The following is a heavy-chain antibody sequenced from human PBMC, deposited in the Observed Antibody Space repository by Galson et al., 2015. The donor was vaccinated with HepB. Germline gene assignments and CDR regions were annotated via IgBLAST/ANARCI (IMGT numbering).Heavy chain of an antibody. J-gene: IGHJ6*02. CDR2: IYYSGST. CDR1: GGSISSSSYY. Sequence: ETLSLTCTVSGGSISSSSYYWGWIRQPPGKGLEWIGSIYYSGSTYYNPSLKSRVTISVDTSKNQFSLKLSSVTAAETAVYYCVRSAVPGMDVWGQGTTVTVSS. V-gene: IGHV4-39*01. D-gene: IGHD2-21*02. CDR3: VRSAVPGMDV.